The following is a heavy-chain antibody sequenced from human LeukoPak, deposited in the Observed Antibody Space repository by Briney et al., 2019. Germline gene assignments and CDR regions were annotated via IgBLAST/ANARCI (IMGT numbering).Heavy chain of an antibody. D-gene: IGHD6-19*01. CDR3: ARDRLGVAGQLDY. CDR1: GFTFSSYG. CDR2: IWYDGSNK. V-gene: IGHV3-33*01. J-gene: IGHJ4*02. Sequence: GGSLRLSCAASGFTFSSYGMHWVRQAPGKGLEWVAVIWYDGSNKYYADSVKGRFTISRDNSKNTLYLQMNSLRAEDTAVYYCARDRLGVAGQLDYWGQGTLVTVSS.